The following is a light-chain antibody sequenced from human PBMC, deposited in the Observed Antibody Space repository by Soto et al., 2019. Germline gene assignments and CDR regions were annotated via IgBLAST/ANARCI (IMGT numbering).Light chain of an antibody. CDR1: QTVRNNY. CDR3: QKFSSYQLT. CDR2: DAS. J-gene: IGKJ4*01. V-gene: IGKV3-20*01. Sequence: DTVLAPSPGTPSLSPGEGAPLSRRSSQTVRNNYLAWYQQKHGQAHRLMIYDASSRATGIKDRFSGGGSGTDFTLTISRMEPEDFAVYYCQKFSSYQLTCGGGTQVDIK.